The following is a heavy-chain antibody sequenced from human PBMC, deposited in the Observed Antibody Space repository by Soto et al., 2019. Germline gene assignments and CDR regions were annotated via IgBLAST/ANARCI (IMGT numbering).Heavy chain of an antibody. D-gene: IGHD6-13*01. J-gene: IGHJ6*02. V-gene: IGHV5-10-1*01. Sequence: GESLKSSCKGSGYSFTSYWISWVRQMPGKGLEWMGRIDPSDSYTNYSPSFQGHVTISADKSISTAYLQWSSLKASDTAMYYCARLGSSSWYYYYGMDVWGQGTTVTVSS. CDR3: ARLGSSSWYYYYGMDV. CDR2: IDPSDSYT. CDR1: GYSFTSYW.